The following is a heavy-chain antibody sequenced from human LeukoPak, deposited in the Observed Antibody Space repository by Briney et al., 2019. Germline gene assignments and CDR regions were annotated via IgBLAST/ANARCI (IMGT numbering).Heavy chain of an antibody. D-gene: IGHD3-10*01. Sequence: PGRSLRLSCAASGFTFDGYALHWVRQAPGKGLEWVSGINWSSSGSAYADSLKGRFTISRDNAKNSLYLQMNGLRVEDTALYYCAKETDLYGSGRPKVFDYWGQGTLVTVSS. J-gene: IGHJ4*02. CDR1: GFTFDGYA. CDR3: AKETDLYGSGRPKVFDY. V-gene: IGHV3-9*01. CDR2: INWSSSGS.